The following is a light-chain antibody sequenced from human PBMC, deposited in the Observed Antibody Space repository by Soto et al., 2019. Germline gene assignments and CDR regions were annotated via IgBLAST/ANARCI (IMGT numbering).Light chain of an antibody. J-gene: IGKJ3*01. CDR2: DAS. CDR1: QDISNY. V-gene: IGKV1-33*01. CDR3: QQYHNLPPFT. Sequence: DLQMTQSPSSLSASVGDRVTITCQASQDISNYLNWYQQKPGKAPKLLIYDASNLKAGVPSRFSGSGSGTDFTFTISSLQPEDIATYYCQQYHNLPPFTFGPGTKVDIK.